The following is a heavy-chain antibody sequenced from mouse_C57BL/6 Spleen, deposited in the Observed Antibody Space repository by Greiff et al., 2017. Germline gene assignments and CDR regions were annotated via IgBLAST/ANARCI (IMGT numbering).Heavy chain of an antibody. V-gene: IGHV5-4*03. CDR1: GFTFSSYA. CDR2: ISDGGSYT. Sequence: EVKLVESGGGLVKPGGSLKLSCAASGFTFSSYAMSWVRQTPEKRLEWVATISDGGSYTYYPDNVKGRFTISRDNAKNNLYLQMSHLKSEDTAMYYCARASNYDDFDVWGTGTTVTVSS. CDR3: ARASNYDDFDV. J-gene: IGHJ1*03. D-gene: IGHD2-5*01.